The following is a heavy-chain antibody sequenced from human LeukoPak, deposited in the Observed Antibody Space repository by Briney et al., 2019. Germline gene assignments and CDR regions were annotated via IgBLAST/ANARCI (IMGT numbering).Heavy chain of an antibody. CDR2: ISGSGGST. Sequence: PGGSLRLSCAASGFIFSSYGMSWVRQAPGKGLEWVSLISGSGGSTFYADSVKGRFTISRDNSKNTLYLQMNRLRAEDTAVYYCAKGGSGSYHYYFGMDVWGQGTTVSASS. CDR3: AKGGSGSYHYYFGMDV. CDR1: GFIFSSYG. J-gene: IGHJ6*02. V-gene: IGHV3-23*01. D-gene: IGHD3-10*01.